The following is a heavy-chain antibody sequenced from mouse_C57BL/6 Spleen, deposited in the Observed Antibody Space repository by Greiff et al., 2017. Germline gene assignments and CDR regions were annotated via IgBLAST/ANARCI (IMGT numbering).Heavy chain of an antibody. J-gene: IGHJ3*01. V-gene: IGHV1-64*01. CDR2: IHPNSGST. D-gene: IGHD2-4*01. Sequence: QVQLQQSGAELVKPGASVKLSCKASGYTFTSYWMHWVKQRPGQGLEWIGMIHPNSGSTNYNEKFKSKATLTVDKSSSTAYMQLSSLTSEDSAVYYCAVYYDYDRAYWGQGTLVTVSA. CDR1: GYTFTSYW. CDR3: AVYYDYDRAY.